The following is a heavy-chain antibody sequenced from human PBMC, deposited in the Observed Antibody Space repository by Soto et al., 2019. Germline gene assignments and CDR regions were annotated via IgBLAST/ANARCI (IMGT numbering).Heavy chain of an antibody. V-gene: IGHV4-31*03. D-gene: IGHD3-16*02. Sequence: QVQLQESGPGLVKPSQTLSLTCTVSGGSISSGGYYWSWIRQHPGKGLEWIGYIYYSRSTYYNPSLKSRVTISVDTSKNQFSLKLSSVTAADTAVYYCARDEYDYVWGSYRYTGRFDPWGQGTLVTVSS. CDR2: IYYSRST. J-gene: IGHJ5*02. CDR1: GGSISSGGYY. CDR3: ARDEYDYVWGSYRYTGRFDP.